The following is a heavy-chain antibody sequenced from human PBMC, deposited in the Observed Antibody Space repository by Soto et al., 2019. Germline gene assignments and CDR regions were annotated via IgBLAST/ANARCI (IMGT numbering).Heavy chain of an antibody. V-gene: IGHV1-18*01. Sequence: ASVKVSCKASGYTFTSYGISWVRQAPGQGLEWMGWISAYNGNTNYAQKLQGRVTMTTDTSTSTAYMELRSLRSDDTAVYYCARSGVRDYYYYYGMDVWGQGTTVTVSS. CDR2: ISAYNGNT. J-gene: IGHJ6*02. CDR1: GYTFTSYG. CDR3: ARSGVRDYYYYYGMDV. D-gene: IGHD7-27*01.